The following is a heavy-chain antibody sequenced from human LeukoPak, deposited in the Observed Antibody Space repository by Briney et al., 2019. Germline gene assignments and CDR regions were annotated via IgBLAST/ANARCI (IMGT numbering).Heavy chain of an antibody. V-gene: IGHV1-8*02. CDR2: MNPNSGNT. CDR1: GYTFTSYD. CDR3: ARGSSLGQVSSWRGYYYYGMDV. D-gene: IGHD6-13*01. Sequence: GASVKVSCKASGYTFTSYDINWVRQATGQGLEWMGWMNPNSGNTGYAQKFQGRVTMTRNTSISTAYMELSSLRSEDTAVYYCARGSSLGQVSSWRGYYYYGMDVWGQGTTVTVSS. J-gene: IGHJ6*02.